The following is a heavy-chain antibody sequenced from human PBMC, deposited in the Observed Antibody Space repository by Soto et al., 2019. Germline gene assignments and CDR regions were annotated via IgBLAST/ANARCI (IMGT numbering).Heavy chain of an antibody. Sequence: QVQLVQSGAEVREPGASVKVSCKASGYSFTSLDINWVRQTAGQGLEWMGWMEPSTGRTGYAQKFQGRVTMTRDISINTAYMELTTLTSDDTAFYYCARGVSAGVDYWGQGTLVIVSS. CDR2: MEPSTGRT. CDR1: GYSFTSLD. CDR3: ARGVSAGVDY. J-gene: IGHJ4*02. V-gene: IGHV1-8*01. D-gene: IGHD1-26*01.